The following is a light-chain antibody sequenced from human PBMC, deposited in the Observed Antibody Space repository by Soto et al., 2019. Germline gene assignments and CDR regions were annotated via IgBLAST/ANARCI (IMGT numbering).Light chain of an antibody. Sequence: EIVMTQSPATLSVSPGETATLSCRTSKSVSSNLAGYQQKPGQTPKLLIYVASTRATGIPARFSGSGSGTEFTLTISSLQSEDFAVYYCQQYNVWPLTFGGGTKVEFK. CDR1: KSVSSN. J-gene: IGKJ4*01. CDR2: VAS. CDR3: QQYNVWPLT. V-gene: IGKV3-15*01.